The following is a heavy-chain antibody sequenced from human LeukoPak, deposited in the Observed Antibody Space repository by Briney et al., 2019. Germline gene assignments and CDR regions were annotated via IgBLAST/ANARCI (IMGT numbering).Heavy chain of an antibody. D-gene: IGHD6-13*01. CDR3: AREVVAAAGTVDY. Sequence: KTSETLSLTCTVSGDSITSYYWSWIRQPPGKGLEGIGYIHYSGNTNYNPSRKRRVTISVDTSKKQFSLKLSSVTAADTDVYSCAREVVAAAGTVDYWGQGTLVTVSS. J-gene: IGHJ4*02. CDR1: GDSITSYY. V-gene: IGHV4-59*01. CDR2: IHYSGNT.